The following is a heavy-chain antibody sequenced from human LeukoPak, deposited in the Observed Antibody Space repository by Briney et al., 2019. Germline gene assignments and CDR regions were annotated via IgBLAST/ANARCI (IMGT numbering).Heavy chain of an antibody. CDR3: ARARLAAAGAYMDV. D-gene: IGHD6-13*01. J-gene: IGHJ6*02. V-gene: IGHV1-2*06. CDR1: GYTFTGYY. Sequence: ASVKVSFKASGYTFTGYYMHWVRQAPGQGLEWMGRINPNSGGTNYAQKFQGRVTMTRDTSISTAYMELSRLRSDDTAVYYCARARLAAAGAYMDVWGQGTTVTVSS. CDR2: INPNSGGT.